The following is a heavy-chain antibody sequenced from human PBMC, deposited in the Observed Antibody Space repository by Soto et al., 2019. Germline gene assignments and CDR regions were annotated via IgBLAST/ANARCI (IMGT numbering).Heavy chain of an antibody. CDR2: IDWDDDK. CDR3: ARMFHCSGGACPFDY. CDR1: GFSLSTSGMR. V-gene: IGHV2-70*04. Sequence: SGPTLVNPTQTLTLTCTFSGFSLSTSGMRVSWIRQPPGKALEWLARIDWDDDKFYNTSLKTRLTISKDSSKNQVVLTMTNMDPVDTATYYCARMFHCSGGACPFDYWGQGALVTVSS. J-gene: IGHJ4*02. D-gene: IGHD2-15*01.